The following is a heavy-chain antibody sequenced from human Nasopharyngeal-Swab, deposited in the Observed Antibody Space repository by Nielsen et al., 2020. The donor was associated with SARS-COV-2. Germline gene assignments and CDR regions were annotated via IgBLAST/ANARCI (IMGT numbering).Heavy chain of an antibody. Sequence: SCAASGFTFSSYGMHWVRQAPGKGLEWVAVIWYDGSNKYYADSVKGRFTISRDNSKNTLYLQMNSLRAEDTAVYYCASHYGSGSRPLDYWGQGTLVTVSS. J-gene: IGHJ4*02. CDR2: IWYDGSNK. CDR1: GFTFSSYG. V-gene: IGHV3-33*01. CDR3: ASHYGSGSRPLDY. D-gene: IGHD3-10*01.